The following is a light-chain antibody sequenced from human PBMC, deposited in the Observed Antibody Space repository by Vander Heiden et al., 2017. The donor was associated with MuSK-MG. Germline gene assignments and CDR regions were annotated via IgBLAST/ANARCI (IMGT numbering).Light chain of an antibody. CDR2: RAS. CDR3: QQYHTAWT. V-gene: IGKV1-5*03. CDR1: QSISWR. Sequence: DIQMTQSPSTLSASVGDRVTITCRASQSISWRLAWYQQSPGNAPNLLIYRASSLQSGVPSRFSGSGSGTEFTLTISSLQPGDFAAYYCQQYHTAWTFGQGTKVEIK. J-gene: IGKJ1*01.